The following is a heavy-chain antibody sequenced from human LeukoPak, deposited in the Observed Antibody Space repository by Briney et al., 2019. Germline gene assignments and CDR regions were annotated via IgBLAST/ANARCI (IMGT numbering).Heavy chain of an antibody. D-gene: IGHD3-22*01. CDR2: INPNSGGT. CDR1: GYTFTGYY. J-gene: IGHJ4*02. Sequence: ASVKVSCKASGYTFTGYYMHWVRQAPGQGLEWMGWINPNSGGTNYAQKFQGRVTMTTDTSTSTAYMELRSLRSDDTAVYYCARDPKPYYYDSSGYYFGFDYWGQGTLVTVSS. V-gene: IGHV1-2*02. CDR3: ARDPKPYYYDSSGYYFGFDY.